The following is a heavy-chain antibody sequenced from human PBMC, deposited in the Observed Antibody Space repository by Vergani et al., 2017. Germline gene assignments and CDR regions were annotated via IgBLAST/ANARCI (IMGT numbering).Heavy chain of an antibody. CDR3: ARKNVIAVAGTVGDAFDI. CDR1: GGTFSSYA. J-gene: IGHJ3*02. Sequence: QVQLVQSGAEVKKPGSSVKVSCKASGGTFSSYAISWVRQAPGQGLEWMGGIIPIFGTANYAQKFQGRVTITADESTSTAYMELSSLRSEDTAVYYCARKNVIAVAGTVGDAFDIWGQGTMVTVSS. CDR2: IIPIFGTA. V-gene: IGHV1-69*01. D-gene: IGHD6-19*01.